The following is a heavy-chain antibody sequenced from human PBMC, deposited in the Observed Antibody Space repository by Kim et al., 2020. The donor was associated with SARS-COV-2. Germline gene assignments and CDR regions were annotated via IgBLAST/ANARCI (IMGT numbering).Heavy chain of an antibody. V-gene: IGHV3-21*01. CDR2: ISRSSSYI. CDR3: ARDYDTLTGYAFDI. J-gene: IGHJ3*02. CDR1: GFSFSTYS. D-gene: IGHD3-9*01. Sequence: GGSLRLSCAASGFSFSTYSMNWVRQAPGKGLEWVSSISRSSSYIYYADSVKGRFTISRDNAKNSLYLQMNSLRAEDTAVYYCARDYDTLTGYAFDIWGQGTMVTVSS.